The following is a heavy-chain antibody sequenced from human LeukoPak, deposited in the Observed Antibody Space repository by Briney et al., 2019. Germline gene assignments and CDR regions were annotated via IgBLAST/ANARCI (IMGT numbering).Heavy chain of an antibody. CDR1: GGTFSSYA. Sequence: SVKVSCKASGGTFSSYAISWVRQSPGQGLEWMGRIIPILGIANYAQKFQGRVMITADKSTSTAYMELSSLRSEDTAVYYCARARPPSYDMGSWGQGTLVTVSS. D-gene: IGHD3-22*01. V-gene: IGHV1-69*04. J-gene: IGHJ5*02. CDR3: ARARPPSYDMGS. CDR2: IIPILGIA.